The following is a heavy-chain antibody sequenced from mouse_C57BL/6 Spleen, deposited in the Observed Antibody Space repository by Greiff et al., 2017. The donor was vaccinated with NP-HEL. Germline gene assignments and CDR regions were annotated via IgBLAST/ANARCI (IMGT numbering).Heavy chain of an antibody. CDR1: GYTFTSYT. D-gene: IGHD2-4*01. CDR2: INPCSGYT. CDR3: ARYDDYDPWFAY. J-gene: IGHJ3*01. V-gene: IGHV1-4*01. Sequence: QVQLKESGAELARPGASVKLSCKASGYTFTSYTMHWVKQRPGQGLEWIGYINPCSGYTKYNQKFKDKATLTADKSSSTAYMQLSSLTSEDYAVYYCARYDDYDPWFAYWGQGTLVTVSA.